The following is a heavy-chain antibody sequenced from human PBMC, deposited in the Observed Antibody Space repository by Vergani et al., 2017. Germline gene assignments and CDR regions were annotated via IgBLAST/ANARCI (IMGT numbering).Heavy chain of an antibody. CDR1: GYTFTSYY. CDR3: ARSVNDYGDYSEARHYYYYYMDV. D-gene: IGHD4-17*01. J-gene: IGHJ6*03. V-gene: IGHV1-46*01. Sequence: QVQLVQSGAEVKKPGASVKVSCKASGYTFTSYYMHWVRQAPGQGLEWMGIINPSGGSTSYAQKFQGRVTMTRDTSTSTVYMELSSLRSEDTAVYYCARSVNDYGDYSEARHYYYYYMDVWGKGTTVTVSS. CDR2: INPSGGST.